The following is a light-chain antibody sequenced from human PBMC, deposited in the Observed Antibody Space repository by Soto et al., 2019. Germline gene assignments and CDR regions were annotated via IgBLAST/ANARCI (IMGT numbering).Light chain of an antibody. Sequence: EIVLTQSPGTLSLSPGERATLSCRASQTVTNNYLAWYQQKPGQAPRLLIYDTSSRATGIPDTFSGSGSGTDFTLTISRLEPEDSEMYYCQQYGSSPLTFGQGTKVDIK. J-gene: IGKJ1*01. V-gene: IGKV3-20*01. CDR2: DTS. CDR3: QQYGSSPLT. CDR1: QTVTNNY.